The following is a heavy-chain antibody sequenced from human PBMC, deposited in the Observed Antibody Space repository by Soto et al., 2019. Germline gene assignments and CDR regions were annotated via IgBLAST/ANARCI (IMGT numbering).Heavy chain of an antibody. CDR1: GFNVNSDY. CDR2: IYSGETT. CDR3: TRDGRGLGRLSLFEY. J-gene: IGHJ4*02. D-gene: IGHD2-21*02. Sequence: GGSLRLSCAASGFNVNSDYMNWVRQTPGKGLEWVASIYSGETTYYADSVRGRFTISSDKSKNTLYFQLSSLRIEDTAVYYWTRDGRGLGRLSLFEYWGQGGLVTVSS. V-gene: IGHV3-53*01.